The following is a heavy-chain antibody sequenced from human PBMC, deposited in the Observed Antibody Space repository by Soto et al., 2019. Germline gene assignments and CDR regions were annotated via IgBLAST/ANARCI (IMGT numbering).Heavy chain of an antibody. Sequence: QVQLVQSGAEVRKPGASVKVSCKASGYTFTAYFIHWVRQAPGQGLEWLGWINPNSGGTKYAEKFQGRLTMTGDTSINTAYMDLSSLKTDDTAVYYCAKEMVGGGLRPHFDNWGQGTLVTVSS. CDR1: GYTFTAYF. CDR2: INPNSGGT. CDR3: AKEMVGGGLRPHFDN. J-gene: IGHJ4*02. D-gene: IGHD2-21*01. V-gene: IGHV1-2*02.